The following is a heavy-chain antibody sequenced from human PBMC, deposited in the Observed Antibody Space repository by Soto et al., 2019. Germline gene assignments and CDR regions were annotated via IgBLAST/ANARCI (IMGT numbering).Heavy chain of an antibody. CDR3: ARGNYSSPSGGLDV. D-gene: IGHD4-4*01. Sequence: PGESLKISCKHSGFNFPTFWIAWVRQMPGKGLDLMGTIYPDDSYTRXXPSFQGQXXISACKSIQTXYLQWXSLKASDSALYYCARGNYSSPSGGLDVWGQGTX. J-gene: IGHJ6*02. CDR1: GFNFPTFW. CDR2: IYPDDSYT. V-gene: IGHV5-51*01.